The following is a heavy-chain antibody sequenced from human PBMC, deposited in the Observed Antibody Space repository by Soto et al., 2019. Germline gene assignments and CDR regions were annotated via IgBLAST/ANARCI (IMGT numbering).Heavy chain of an antibody. CDR3: ARARYSSSWYYFDY. CDR2: IYYSGST. V-gene: IGHV4-31*03. D-gene: IGHD6-13*01. CDR1: GGSISSGGYY. J-gene: IGHJ4*02. Sequence: SETLSLTCTVSGGSISSGGYYWSWIRQHPGKGLEWIGYIYYSGSTYYNPSLKSRVTISVGTSKNQFSLKLSSVIAADTAVYYCARARYSSSWYYFDYWGQGTLVTVST.